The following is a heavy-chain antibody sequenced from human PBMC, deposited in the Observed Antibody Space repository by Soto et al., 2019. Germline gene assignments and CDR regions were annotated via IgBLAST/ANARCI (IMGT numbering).Heavy chain of an antibody. CDR3: AKGSFGFDY. V-gene: IGHV3-23*01. CDR1: GVTFTSYA. Sequence: GGSLRLSCAASGVTFTSYAMTWVRQVPGGGLQWVSSISKSGDSTYYADSVKGRFTTSRDNSKNTLYLQMNSLRAEDTAIYYCAKGSFGFDYWGQGTLVTVSS. D-gene: IGHD3-10*01. CDR2: ISKSGDST. J-gene: IGHJ4*02.